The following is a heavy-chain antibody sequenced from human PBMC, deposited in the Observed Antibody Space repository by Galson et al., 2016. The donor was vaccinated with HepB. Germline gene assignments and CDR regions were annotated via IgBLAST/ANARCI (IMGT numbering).Heavy chain of an antibody. CDR2: ISRSSSYK. CDR1: GFTFSSYS. J-gene: IGHJ3*02. Sequence: SLRLSCAASGFTFSSYSMNWVRQAPGKGLEWVSSISRSSSYKYYADSVKGRLTISRDNAKNSVYLQLNSLRAEDTAVYYCARVIGWFEEISGGAFDIWGQGTMVTVSS. CDR3: ARVIGWFEEISGGAFDI. D-gene: IGHD3-10*01. V-gene: IGHV3-21*01.